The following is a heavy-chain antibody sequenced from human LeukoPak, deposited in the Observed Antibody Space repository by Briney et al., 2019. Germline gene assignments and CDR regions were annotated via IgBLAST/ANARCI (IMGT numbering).Heavy chain of an antibody. V-gene: IGHV1-2*02. CDR2: IKPNSGGT. CDR1: GYTVSKYY. CDR3: ARELYDTLTGYYNGLDY. D-gene: IGHD3-9*01. Sequence: ASVKVSFQSSGYTVSKYYLHWVRQAPGQGPEWMGWIKPNSGGTNYAQKFQGRVTMTRDTSISTAYMELSRLRSDDTAVYYCARELYDTLTGYYNGLDYWGQGTLVTVSS. J-gene: IGHJ4*02.